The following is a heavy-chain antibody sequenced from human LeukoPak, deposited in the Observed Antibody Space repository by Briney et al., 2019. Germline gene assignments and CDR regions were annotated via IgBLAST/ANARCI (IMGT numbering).Heavy chain of an antibody. CDR2: IRRGANSYTT. V-gene: IGHV3-72*01. J-gene: IGHJ3*02. CDR1: GFTFGDYA. Sequence: GGSLRLSCTASGFTFGDYAMSWVRQAPGKGLEWVGRIRRGANSYTTEYAASVKGRFTISRDDSKNSLYLHMNSLKTEDTAVYHCSRDGGEGGNSAFEIWGQGTMVTVSS. D-gene: IGHD3-16*01. CDR3: SRDGGEGGNSAFEI.